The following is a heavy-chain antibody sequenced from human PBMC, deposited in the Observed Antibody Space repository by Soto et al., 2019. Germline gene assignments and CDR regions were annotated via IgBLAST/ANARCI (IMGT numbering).Heavy chain of an antibody. CDR1: GFFISSGNY. CDR3: ARARWYDAFDV. Sequence: SETLSLTCAVSGFFISSGNYWGWIGKPPGKGLEWIGSIFHGGNTYYNPSLKSRVTISVDMSKNQFSLKLNSVTAADTAVYYCARARWYDAFDVWGQGTVVTVSS. CDR2: IFHGGNT. D-gene: IGHD2-15*01. V-gene: IGHV4-38-2*01. J-gene: IGHJ3*01.